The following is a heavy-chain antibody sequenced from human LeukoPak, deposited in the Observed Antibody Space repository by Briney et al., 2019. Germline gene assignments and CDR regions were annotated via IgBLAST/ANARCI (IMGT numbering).Heavy chain of an antibody. Sequence: SETLSLTCAVSGGFINSYYWSWVRQPPGKGLEWIGYIYYSGSTNYNPSLKSRVTMSVDTSKNQFSLKLSSVTAADTAVYYCARVVGVTIYGVANPHFDYWGQGTLVTVSS. J-gene: IGHJ4*02. V-gene: IGHV4-59*01. CDR3: ARVVGVTIYGVANPHFDY. D-gene: IGHD3-3*01. CDR2: IYYSGST. CDR1: GGFINSYY.